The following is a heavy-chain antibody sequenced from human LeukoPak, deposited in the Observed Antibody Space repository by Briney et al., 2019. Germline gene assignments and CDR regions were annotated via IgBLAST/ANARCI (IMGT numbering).Heavy chain of an antibody. V-gene: IGHV3-48*01. J-gene: IGHJ5*02. CDR2: ISSSSSTI. CDR3: ARDMIAAAGTLAGNKGFDP. CDR1: GFTFNSYG. D-gene: IGHD6-13*01. Sequence: GGSLRLSCAASGFTFNSYGMNWVRQAPGKGLERVSYISSSSSTIYYADSVKGRFTISRDNAKNSLYLQMNSLRAEDTAVYYCARDMIAAAGTLAGNKGFDPWGQGTLVTVSS.